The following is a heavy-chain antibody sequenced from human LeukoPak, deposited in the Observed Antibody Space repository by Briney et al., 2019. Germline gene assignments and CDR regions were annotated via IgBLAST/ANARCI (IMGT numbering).Heavy chain of an antibody. J-gene: IGHJ6*03. CDR3: ARAGGSRGYCSGGSCEYYYMDV. CDR1: GGSLSSGGYY. V-gene: IGHV4-31*03. Sequence: PSETLSLTCTVSGGSLSSGGYYWSWIRQHPGKGLEWIGYIYYSGSTYYNPSLKSRVTISVDTSKNQFSLKLSSVTAADTAVYYCARAGGSRGYCSGGSCEYYYMDVWGKGTTVTVSS. CDR2: IYYSGST. D-gene: IGHD2-15*01.